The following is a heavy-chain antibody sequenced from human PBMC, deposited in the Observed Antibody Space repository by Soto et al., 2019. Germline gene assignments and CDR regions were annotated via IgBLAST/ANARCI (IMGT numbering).Heavy chain of an antibody. CDR3: ARMERASYFDY. CDR2: IYYSGSS. D-gene: IGHD3-3*01. CDR1: GGSISSSSYY. J-gene: IGHJ4*02. V-gene: IGHV4-39*01. Sequence: QLQLQESGPGLVKPSETLSLTCTVSGGSISSSSYYWGLIRQPPWKGLEWIGSIYYSGSSYYNPSLKSRVTISVDTSKHQFSLKLSSVTAADTAVYYCARMERASYFDYWGQGTLVTVSS.